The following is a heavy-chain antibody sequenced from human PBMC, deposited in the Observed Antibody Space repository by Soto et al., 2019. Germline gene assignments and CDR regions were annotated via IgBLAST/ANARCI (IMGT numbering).Heavy chain of an antibody. CDR1: GGSILSGDYY. Sequence: SETLSLTCSVSGGSILSGDYYWSWIRQPPGKGLEWIGYIYYSGSTYYNPSLKSRVTISVDTSKNQFSLKLSSVTAADTAVGGWARERESAAVTYHCGQGTMVTVS. CDR3: ARERESAAVTYH. CDR2: IYYSGST. V-gene: IGHV4-30-4*01. D-gene: IGHD6-13*01. J-gene: IGHJ5*02.